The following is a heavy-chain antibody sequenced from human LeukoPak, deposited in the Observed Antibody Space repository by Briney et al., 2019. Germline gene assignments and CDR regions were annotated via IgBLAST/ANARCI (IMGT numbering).Heavy chain of an antibody. CDR3: ASTLYSNRWRPEYFQH. J-gene: IGHJ1*01. CDR2: IYYSGST. V-gene: IGHV4-30-4*08. CDR1: GGSISSGDYY. Sequence: PLETLSLTCTVSGGSISSGDYYWSWIRQPPGKGLEWIGYIYYSGSTYYNPSLKSRVTISVDTSKNQFSLKLSSVTAADTAVYYCASTLYSNRWRPEYFQHWGQGTLVTVSS. D-gene: IGHD6-13*01.